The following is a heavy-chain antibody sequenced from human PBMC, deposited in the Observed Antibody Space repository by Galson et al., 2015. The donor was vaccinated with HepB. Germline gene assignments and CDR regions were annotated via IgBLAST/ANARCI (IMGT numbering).Heavy chain of an antibody. Sequence: SVKLSCKASEYTLTSFAMHWVRQAPGQRLEWMGWISTGNGNTKYSQKLQGRVTITRDTSASTAYMELSSLRSEDTAVYYCARGQWPVGSNYNYGMDVWGQGTTVTVSS. J-gene: IGHJ6*02. CDR1: EYTLTSFA. D-gene: IGHD6-19*01. CDR3: ARGQWPVGSNYNYGMDV. V-gene: IGHV1-3*04. CDR2: ISTGNGNT.